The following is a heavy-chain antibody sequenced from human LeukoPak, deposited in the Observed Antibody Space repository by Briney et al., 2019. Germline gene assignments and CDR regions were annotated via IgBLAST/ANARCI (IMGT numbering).Heavy chain of an antibody. Sequence: SQTLSLTCTVSGGSISSGSDYWSWIRQLPGKGLEWIGYIYNTGSTYYNPSLESRVTLSVDTSKNQFSLKLSSVTAADTAVYYCARVSCSSASCYGGGWFDPWGQGTLVTVSS. CDR1: GGSISSGSDY. CDR3: ARVSCSSASCYGGGWFDP. V-gene: IGHV4-31*03. J-gene: IGHJ5*02. D-gene: IGHD2-2*01. CDR2: IYNTGST.